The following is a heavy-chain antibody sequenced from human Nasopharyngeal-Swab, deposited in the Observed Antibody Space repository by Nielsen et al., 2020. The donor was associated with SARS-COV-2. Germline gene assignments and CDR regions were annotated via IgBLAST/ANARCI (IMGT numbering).Heavy chain of an antibody. CDR2: IRYDGSNK. J-gene: IGHJ4*02. D-gene: IGHD2-2*01. V-gene: IGHV3-30*02. CDR3: AKEGDIVVVPAATKNRRGRREQNFDY. Sequence: WIRQPPGKGLEWVAFIRYDGSNKYYADSVKGRFTISRDNSKNTLYLQMNSLRAEDTAVYYCAKEGDIVVVPAATKNRRGRREQNFDYWGQGTPVTVSS.